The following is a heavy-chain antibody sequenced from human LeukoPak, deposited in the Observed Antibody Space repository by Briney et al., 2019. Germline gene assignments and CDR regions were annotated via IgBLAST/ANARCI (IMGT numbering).Heavy chain of an antibody. CDR1: GGTFSSYA. Sequence: ASVKVSCKASGGTFSSYAISWVRQAPGQGLEWTGGIIPIFGTANYAQKFQGRVTITADESTSTAHMELSSLRSEDTAVYYCARSSGYCSSTSCYSEGLDYWGQGTLVTVSS. CDR2: IIPIFGTA. CDR3: ARSSGYCSSTSCYSEGLDY. D-gene: IGHD2-2*03. J-gene: IGHJ4*02. V-gene: IGHV1-69*13.